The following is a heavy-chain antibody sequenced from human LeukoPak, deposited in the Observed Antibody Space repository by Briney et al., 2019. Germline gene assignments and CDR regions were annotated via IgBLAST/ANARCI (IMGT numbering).Heavy chain of an antibody. Sequence: PSETLSLTCSVSGGSFTSSSYYWVWIRQPPRKGLELIGTMYFSGNSYYNPSHKSRVTISVDTSKKQFSLKLSSVTPADTAVYYCARLHYYYGVDVWGQGTTVTVSS. CDR3: ARLHYYYGVDV. CDR1: GGSFTSSSYY. J-gene: IGHJ6*02. V-gene: IGHV4-39*01. CDR2: MYFSGNS.